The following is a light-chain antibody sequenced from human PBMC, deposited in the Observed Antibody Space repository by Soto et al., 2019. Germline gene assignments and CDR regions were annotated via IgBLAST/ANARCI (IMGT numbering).Light chain of an antibody. V-gene: IGLV2-14*01. J-gene: IGLJ1*01. CDR2: EVS. Sequence: QSALTQPASVSGSPGQSITISCTGTSSDVGGYNYVSWYQQHPGKAPKLMIYEVSNRPSGVSNRFSVSKSGNTASLTISGLQAEDEADYYCSSYTSSSTLDVFGTGTKVTVL. CDR3: SSYTSSSTLDV. CDR1: SSDVGGYNY.